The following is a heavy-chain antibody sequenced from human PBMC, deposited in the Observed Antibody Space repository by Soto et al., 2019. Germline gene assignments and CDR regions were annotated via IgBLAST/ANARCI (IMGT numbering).Heavy chain of an antibody. Sequence: QVQLVQSGAEVKKPGSSVKVSCKASGGTFSSYAISWVRQAPGQGLEWMGGIIPIFGTANYAQKFQGRVTITADESTSTAYMELSSLRSEDTAVYYCARDLRITIFGVIRRNDAFDIWGQGTMVTVSS. CDR1: GGTFSSYA. V-gene: IGHV1-69*01. CDR2: IIPIFGTA. CDR3: ARDLRITIFGVIRRNDAFDI. J-gene: IGHJ3*02. D-gene: IGHD3-3*01.